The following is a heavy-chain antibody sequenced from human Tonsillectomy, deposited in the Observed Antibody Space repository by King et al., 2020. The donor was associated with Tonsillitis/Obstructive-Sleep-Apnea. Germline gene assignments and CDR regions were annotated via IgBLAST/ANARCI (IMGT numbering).Heavy chain of an antibody. CDR1: GGSISSYY. J-gene: IGHJ5*02. CDR3: ARQGVEAGGDNWFDP. CDR2: IYYSGST. V-gene: IGHV4-59*08. D-gene: IGHD2-8*02. Sequence: VQLQESGPGLVKPSETLSLTCTVSGGSISSYYWSWIRQPPGKGLEWIGYIYYSGSTNYNPSLKTRVTISVDTSKNQFSLKLSSVTAADTAVYYCARQGVEAGGDNWFDPWGQGTLVTVSS.